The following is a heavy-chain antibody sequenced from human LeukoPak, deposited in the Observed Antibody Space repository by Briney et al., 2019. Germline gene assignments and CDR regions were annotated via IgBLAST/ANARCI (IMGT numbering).Heavy chain of an antibody. Sequence: ASVRVSCEASGYSFPGYYIQWVRQAPGQGLEWMGWVNPTSGVTNYAQKFQGRVTMTRDTSITTAYMELSSLRSDDTGIYFCVKGGYCTGGRCYGKYYWGQGTQVTVSS. CDR3: VKGGYCTGGRCYGKYY. V-gene: IGHV1-2*02. D-gene: IGHD2-15*01. CDR1: GYSFPGYY. J-gene: IGHJ4*02. CDR2: VNPTSGVT.